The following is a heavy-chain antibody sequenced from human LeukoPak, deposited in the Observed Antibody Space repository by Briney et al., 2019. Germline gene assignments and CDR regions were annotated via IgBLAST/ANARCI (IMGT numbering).Heavy chain of an antibody. CDR3: AREGLGELTLDC. J-gene: IGHJ4*02. V-gene: IGHV1-18*01. CDR1: GYTFTNYG. D-gene: IGHD3-16*01. Sequence: ASVKVSCKASGYTFTNYGITWVRQAPGQGLEWMGWISTYNGNTNYVQNLQGRVTMTTDTSTSTAYMELRSLRSDDTAVYYCAREGLGELTLDCWGQGTLVTVSS. CDR2: ISTYNGNT.